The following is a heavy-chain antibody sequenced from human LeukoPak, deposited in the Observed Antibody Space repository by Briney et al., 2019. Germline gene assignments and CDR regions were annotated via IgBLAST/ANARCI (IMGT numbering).Heavy chain of an antibody. D-gene: IGHD3-10*01. CDR1: GFTFRTYW. CDR3: ARVLSGRGSLYDYYYYMDV. J-gene: IGHJ6*03. CDR2: TYSNGRT. Sequence: PGGSLRLSCAASGFTFRTYWMSWVRQAPGKGLEWVSVTYSNGRTYYADSVKGRFTISRDISKNTLYLQMNSLRAEDTAVYYCARVLSGRGSLYDYYYYMDVWGKGTTVTISS. V-gene: IGHV3-53*01.